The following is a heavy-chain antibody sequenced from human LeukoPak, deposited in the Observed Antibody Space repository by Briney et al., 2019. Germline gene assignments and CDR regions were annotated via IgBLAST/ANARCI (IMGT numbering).Heavy chain of an antibody. CDR1: GFTFSNYA. Sequence: GGSLRLSCAASGFTFSNYAMSWVRQPPRKGLEWVSAITGSGGNTYYADSVKGRFTISRDNSKNTLFLKMNSLRAEDTAVYYCAKWGDYDVLTGYYVSDYWGQGTPVTVSS. V-gene: IGHV3-23*01. CDR3: AKWGDYDVLTGYYVSDY. D-gene: IGHD3-9*01. CDR2: ITGSGGNT. J-gene: IGHJ4*02.